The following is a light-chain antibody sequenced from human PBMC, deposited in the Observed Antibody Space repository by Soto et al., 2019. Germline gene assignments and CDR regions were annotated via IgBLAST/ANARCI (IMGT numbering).Light chain of an antibody. CDR1: QSVSNNY. V-gene: IGKV3-20*01. CDR2: GAS. J-gene: IGKJ1*01. Sequence: EIVLTPSPGTLSLSPGERATLSCRASQSVSNNYLAWYQQKPGQAPRLLIYGASSRATGIPDRFSGSGSGTDFTLTISRLEPEDFAVYYCQQYGSSPRTFGQGTKVDI. CDR3: QQYGSSPRT.